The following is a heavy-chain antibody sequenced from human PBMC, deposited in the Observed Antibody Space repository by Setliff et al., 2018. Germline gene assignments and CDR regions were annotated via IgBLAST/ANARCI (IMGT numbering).Heavy chain of an antibody. CDR3: ARRDSTGYYGYSFDF. CDR2: VDHSGNT. J-gene: IGHJ4*02. D-gene: IGHD3-22*01. CDR1: GGSISSYY. Sequence: PSETLSLTCNGSGGSISSYYWTWIRQPPGKGLDWIGTVDHSGNTFYNPSLKSRVTISVDTSKNQLSLKLASVTAADTAVYYCARRDSTGYYGYSFDFWGQGTLVTVSS. V-gene: IGHV4-59*04.